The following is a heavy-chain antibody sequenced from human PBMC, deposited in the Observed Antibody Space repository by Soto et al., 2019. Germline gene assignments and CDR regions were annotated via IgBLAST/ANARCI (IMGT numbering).Heavy chain of an antibody. CDR2: TYYRSKWYS. J-gene: IGHJ4*02. CDR3: ARGSYYSGWV. Sequence: SQTLPLTCAISGDSVSSTSTAWSWISQSPSRGLEWLGRTYYRSKWYSDYAVSVKSRITINPDTSKNQFSLQLNSVTPEDTAVYYCARGSYYSGWVWGQGTLVTVSS. CDR1: GDSVSSTSTA. D-gene: IGHD6-19*01. V-gene: IGHV6-1*01.